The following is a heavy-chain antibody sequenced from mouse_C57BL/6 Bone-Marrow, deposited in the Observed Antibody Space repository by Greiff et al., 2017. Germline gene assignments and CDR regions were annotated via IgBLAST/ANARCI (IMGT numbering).Heavy chain of an antibody. V-gene: IGHV5-16*01. Sequence: EVKLVESEGGLVQPGSSMKLSCTASGFTFSDYFMAWVRQVPEKGLEWVANINYDGSSTYYLDSLKSRFIISRDNAKNILYLQMSSLKSEDTATSYCARISMMVTSYYFDYWGQGTTLTVSS. CDR2: INYDGSST. CDR3: ARISMMVTSYYFDY. CDR1: GFTFSDYF. D-gene: IGHD2-3*01. J-gene: IGHJ2*01.